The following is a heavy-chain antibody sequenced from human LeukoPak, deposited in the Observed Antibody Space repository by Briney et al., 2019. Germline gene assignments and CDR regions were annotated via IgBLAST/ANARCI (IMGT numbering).Heavy chain of an antibody. D-gene: IGHD6-13*01. V-gene: IGHV3-20*04. CDR3: AKTASSSWLITS. CDR2: LNWNGDST. Sequence: GGSLRLFCAASGFAFDEYGMTWVRQAPGKGLEGVSGLNWNGDSTGYAESVKGRFTISRDNAKSSLYLHMNSLRAEDTAFYYCAKTASSSWLITSWGQGTLVTVSS. CDR1: GFAFDEYG. J-gene: IGHJ4*02.